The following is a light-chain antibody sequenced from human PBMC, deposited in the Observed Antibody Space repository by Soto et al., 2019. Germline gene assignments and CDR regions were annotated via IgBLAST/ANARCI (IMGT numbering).Light chain of an antibody. CDR1: QGIRNH. J-gene: IGKJ1*01. CDR2: YGS. V-gene: IGKV3-15*01. CDR3: QQYGSSGT. Sequence: IVMTQSPATLSVSPGERVTFSCRASQGIRNHLAWYQHKPGQAPRLLISYGSAGATGIPARFSGSGSGTEFTLTINSLQSEDFAVYYCQQYGSSGTFGQGTKVEIK.